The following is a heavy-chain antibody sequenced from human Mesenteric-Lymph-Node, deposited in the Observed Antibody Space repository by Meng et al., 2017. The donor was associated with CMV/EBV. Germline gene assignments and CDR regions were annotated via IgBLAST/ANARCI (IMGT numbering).Heavy chain of an antibody. Sequence: SVKVSCKASGGTFSSYTITWVRQAPGQGLEWIGGIVPKFGIVDYAQKFQGRVTISTDESTTTAYMELSSLRSEDTAVYFCAISGPRPRITIFGGGDSYHYDMDVWGQGTTVTVSS. CDR2: IVPKFGIV. J-gene: IGHJ6*02. CDR3: AISGPRPRITIFGGGDSYHYDMDV. V-gene: IGHV1-69*05. D-gene: IGHD3-3*01. CDR1: GGTFSSYT.